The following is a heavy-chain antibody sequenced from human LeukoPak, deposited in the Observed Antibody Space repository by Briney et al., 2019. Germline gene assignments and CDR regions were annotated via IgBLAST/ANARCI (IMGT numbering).Heavy chain of an antibody. Sequence: GASLQISCKGSGYSFTSYWISWVRPMPGKGLEWMGRIDPSDSYTNYSPSFQGHVTISADKSISTAYLQWSSLKASGTAMYYCARHEVGYYYGSGSYYRSYYFDYWGQGTLVTVSS. CDR2: IDPSDSYT. D-gene: IGHD3-10*01. CDR1: GYSFTSYW. CDR3: ARHEVGYYYGSGSYYRSYYFDY. J-gene: IGHJ4*02. V-gene: IGHV5-10-1*01.